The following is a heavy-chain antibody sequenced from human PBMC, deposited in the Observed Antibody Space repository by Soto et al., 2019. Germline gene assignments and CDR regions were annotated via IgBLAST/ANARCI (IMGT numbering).Heavy chain of an antibody. D-gene: IGHD1-1*01. Sequence: GGSLRLSCAASGFTVSGNYMSWVRQAQGQGLEWVSVIYAAGSTYYIDSVDGRFTISRDNSKNTLYLQMNSLRAEDTAVYYCASDIFKTGATGVFDIWGQGTRVTVSS. CDR3: ASDIFKTGATGVFDI. CDR2: IYAAGST. J-gene: IGHJ3*02. V-gene: IGHV3-66*01. CDR1: GFTVSGNY.